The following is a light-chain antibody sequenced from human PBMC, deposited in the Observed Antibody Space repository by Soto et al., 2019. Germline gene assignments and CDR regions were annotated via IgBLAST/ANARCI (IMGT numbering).Light chain of an antibody. CDR2: LGS. V-gene: IGKV2-28*01. CDR3: MQALQTPIT. J-gene: IGKJ5*01. CDR1: QILLHSNGYNY. Sequence: DIVMTQSPLSLPVTPGEPASISCMSSQILLHSNGYNYLDWYLQKPGQSPQLLIYLGSNRASGVPDRFSGSGSGTAFTLKISRVEAEDVGVYYCMQALQTPITFGQGTRLEIK.